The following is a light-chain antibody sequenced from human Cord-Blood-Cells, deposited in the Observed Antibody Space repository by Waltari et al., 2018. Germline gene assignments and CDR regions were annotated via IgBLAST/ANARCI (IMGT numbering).Light chain of an antibody. V-gene: IGKV1-9*01. Sequence: DIQFTQSPSFLSASVGDRVTITCRASQGISTSLAWYQQNPGKAPKLLIFATSNLQSGVPSRFSGSGSGTKFTLTIRSLQPEEFASYYCQQSNSYPLAFGGGTKVEIK. J-gene: IGKJ4*01. CDR1: QGISTS. CDR2: ATS. CDR3: QQSNSYPLA.